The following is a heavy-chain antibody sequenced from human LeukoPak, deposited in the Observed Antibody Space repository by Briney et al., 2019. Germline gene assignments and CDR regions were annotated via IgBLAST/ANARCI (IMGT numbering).Heavy chain of an antibody. V-gene: IGHV3-21*01. D-gene: IGHD1-26*01. CDR1: GFTFTTYS. CDR3: ARVFSGSYAAVDY. Sequence: GGSLRLSCAASGFTFTTYSMNWVRQAPGKGPEWVSSISSTSSYVYYADSVRGRFTISRDNAKNSLYLQMNSLRAEDTAVYYCARVFSGSYAAVDYWGQGTLVTVSS. CDR2: ISSTSSYV. J-gene: IGHJ4*02.